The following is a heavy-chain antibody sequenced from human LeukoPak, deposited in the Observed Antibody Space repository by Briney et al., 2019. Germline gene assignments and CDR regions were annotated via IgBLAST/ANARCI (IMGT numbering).Heavy chain of an antibody. CDR1: GYXFTGYY. D-gene: IGHD3-22*01. CDR2: INPNSGGT. CDR3: ARDGVGYYDSSGYYYFQH. V-gene: IGHV1-2*02. J-gene: IGHJ1*01. Sequence: ASVKVSCKASGYXFTGYYIHWVRQAPGQGLEWMGWINPNSGGTNYAQKFQGRVTMTRDTSISTAYMELSRLRSDDTAVYYCARDGVGYYDSSGYYYFQHWGQGTLVTVSS.